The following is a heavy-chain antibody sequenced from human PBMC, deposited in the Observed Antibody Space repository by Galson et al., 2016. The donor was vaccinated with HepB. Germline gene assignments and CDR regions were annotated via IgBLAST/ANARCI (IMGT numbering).Heavy chain of an antibody. CDR2: VYYSGSI. J-gene: IGHJ4*02. Sequence: SETLSLTCKVSGVSSSRYYWSWIRQPPGKGLEWIGHVYYSGSIDYNPSLKSRVTISVDTSKNLLSLKVTSVNAADTAIYYCARIRTGYSSVLDYWGQGTLVSVSS. V-gene: IGHV4-59*01. D-gene: IGHD5-18*01. CDR1: GVSSSRYY. CDR3: ARIRTGYSSVLDY.